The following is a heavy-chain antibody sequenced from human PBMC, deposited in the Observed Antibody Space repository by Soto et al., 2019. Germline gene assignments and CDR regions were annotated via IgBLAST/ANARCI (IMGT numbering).Heavy chain of an antibody. CDR2: IHHSGST. J-gene: IGHJ3*02. Sequence: QVQLQESGPGLVKPSGTLSLTCAVSGGSISTDNWWSWVRQPPGKGLEWIGEIHHSGSTNYNTSLKGRVTTSVDKSKNQFSLRLISVTAADTAMYYCARGYAFDIWGQGTMVTVSS. V-gene: IGHV4-4*02. CDR1: GGSISTDNW. CDR3: ARGYAFDI.